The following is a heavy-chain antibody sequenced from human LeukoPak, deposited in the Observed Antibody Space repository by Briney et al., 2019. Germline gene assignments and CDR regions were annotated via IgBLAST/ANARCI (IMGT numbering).Heavy chain of an antibody. CDR1: GFTFTTNA. D-gene: IGHD5-12*01. CDR2: ISGRTGAT. V-gene: IGHV3-23*01. Sequence: GGSLRLSCAASGFTFTTNAMSWVRQAPGKGLEWVSTISGRTGATYYADSEKGRFTISRDNSKSTLYLQMDSLRAEDTAVYYCAKCGNSGCHLIDYWGQGTLVTVSS. CDR3: AKCGNSGCHLIDY. J-gene: IGHJ4*02.